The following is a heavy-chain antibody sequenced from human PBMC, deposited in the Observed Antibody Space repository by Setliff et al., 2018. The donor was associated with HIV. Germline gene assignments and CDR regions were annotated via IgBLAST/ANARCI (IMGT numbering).Heavy chain of an antibody. D-gene: IGHD4-17*01. CDR3: ARDPPGYGDSNDY. CDR1: GDSIGTYY. CDR2: FYYGGST. J-gene: IGHJ4*02. Sequence: SETLSLTCSVSGDSIGTYYWNWIRQTPGKRLEWIGFFYYGGSTTYNPSLKSRVTMSIDTSKNQFSLKLRSVTAADTAVYYCARDPPGYGDSNDYWGQGTLVTVSS. V-gene: IGHV4-59*01.